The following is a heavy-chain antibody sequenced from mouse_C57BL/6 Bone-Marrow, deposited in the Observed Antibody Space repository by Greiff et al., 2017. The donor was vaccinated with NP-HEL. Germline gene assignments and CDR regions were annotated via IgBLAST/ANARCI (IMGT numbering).Heavy chain of an antibody. CDR2: IHPSDSDT. CDR3: AIPDYYGSSFFAY. J-gene: IGHJ3*01. Sequence: QVQLKQPGAELVKPGASVKVSCKASGYTFTSYWMHWVKQRPGQGLEWIGRIHPSDSDTNYNQKFKGKATLTVDKSSSTAYMQLSSLTSEDSAVYYCAIPDYYGSSFFAYWGQGTLVTVSA. V-gene: IGHV1-74*01. D-gene: IGHD1-1*01. CDR1: GYTFTSYW.